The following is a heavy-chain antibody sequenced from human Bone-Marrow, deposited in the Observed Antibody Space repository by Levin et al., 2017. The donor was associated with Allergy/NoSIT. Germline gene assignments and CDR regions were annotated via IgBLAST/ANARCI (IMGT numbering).Heavy chain of an antibody. V-gene: IGHV4-39*01. D-gene: IGHD4-23*01. CDR3: ARHPGVVVTLPPHPRWYFDL. Sequence: PSETLSLTCTVSGGSISSSSYYWGWIRQPPGKGLEWIGSIYYSGSTYYNPSLKSRVTISVDTSKNQFSLKLSSVTAADTAVYYCARHPGVVVTLPPHPRWYFDLWGRGTLVTVSS. J-gene: IGHJ2*01. CDR1: GGSISSSSYY. CDR2: IYYSGST.